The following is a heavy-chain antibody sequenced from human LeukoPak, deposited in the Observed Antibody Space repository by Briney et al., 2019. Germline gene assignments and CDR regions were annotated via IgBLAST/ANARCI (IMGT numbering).Heavy chain of an antibody. CDR3: ARLVDTSMARFDY. CDR1: GYRFTNYW. Sequence: GESLEISCQGSGYRFTNYWIGWVRQMPGKGLEWMGIIYPGDSDTRYSPSFQGQVTISADKSISTAYLQWSSLKASDTAMYYCARLVDTSMARFDYWGQGTPVTVSS. D-gene: IGHD5-18*01. V-gene: IGHV5-51*01. J-gene: IGHJ4*02. CDR2: IYPGDSDT.